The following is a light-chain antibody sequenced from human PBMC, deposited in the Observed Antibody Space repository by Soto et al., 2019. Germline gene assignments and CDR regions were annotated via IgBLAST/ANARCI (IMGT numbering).Light chain of an antibody. CDR1: QSISSW. J-gene: IGKJ1*01. CDR3: QQYNSYPWT. CDR2: DAS. V-gene: IGKV1-5*01. Sequence: DIQMTQSPSTLSASVGDRVTITCRASQSISSWLAWYQQKPGKAPKLLIYDASSLESGVPSRFSGSGSGTEFTLTISGLQPYDFATYYCQQYNSYPWTFGQGTKVEIK.